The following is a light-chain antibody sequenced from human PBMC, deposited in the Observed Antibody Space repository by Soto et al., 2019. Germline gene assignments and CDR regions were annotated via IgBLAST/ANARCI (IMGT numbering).Light chain of an antibody. CDR3: QQRSNWPRGT. CDR1: QSVSSY. CDR2: DTS. V-gene: IGKV3-11*01. Sequence: EIVLTQSPATLSLSPGERATLSCRASQSVSSYLAWYQQKPGQAPRLLIHDTSNRATGIPARFSGSGSGTDFTLTITSLEPEDSAVYYCQQRSNWPRGTFGQGTRVEIK. J-gene: IGKJ2*02.